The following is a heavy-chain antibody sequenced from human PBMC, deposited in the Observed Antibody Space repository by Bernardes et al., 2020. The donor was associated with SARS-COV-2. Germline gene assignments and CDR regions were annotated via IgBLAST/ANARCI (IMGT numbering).Heavy chain of an antibody. Sequence: ASVKVSCKVSGYTLTELSMHWVRQAPGKGLEWMGGFDPEDGETIYAQKFQGRVTMTEDTSTDTAYMELSSLRSEDTAVYYCATRAARFHVYYYYGMDVWGQGTTVTVSS. D-gene: IGHD6-6*01. CDR2: FDPEDGET. V-gene: IGHV1-24*01. J-gene: IGHJ6*02. CDR1: GYTLTELS. CDR3: ATRAARFHVYYYYGMDV.